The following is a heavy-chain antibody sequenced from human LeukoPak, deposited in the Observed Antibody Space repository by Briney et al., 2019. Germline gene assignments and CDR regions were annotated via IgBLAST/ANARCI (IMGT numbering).Heavy chain of an antibody. Sequence: SETLSLTCTVSGGSISSYYWSWIRQPPGKGLEWIGYIYYSGSTNYNPSLKSRVTISVDTSKNQFSLKLSSVTAADTAVYYCARGSYYGYNYDYWGQGTLVTVSS. CDR1: GGSISSYY. V-gene: IGHV4-59*01. D-gene: IGHD5-24*01. J-gene: IGHJ4*02. CDR2: IYYSGST. CDR3: ARGSYYGYNYDY.